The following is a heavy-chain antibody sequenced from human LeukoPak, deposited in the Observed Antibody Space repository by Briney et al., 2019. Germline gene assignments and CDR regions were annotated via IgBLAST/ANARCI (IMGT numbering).Heavy chain of an antibody. Sequence: PGGSLRLSCVASGNYWMHWVRQAPGKGLVWVSHINSDGSWTSYADSVKGRFTISRDNAKNSLYLQMNSLRDEDTAVYYCVRTVRVMDYTIFGVEMGYYYYGMDVWGQGTTVTVSS. V-gene: IGHV3-74*01. CDR3: VRTVRVMDYTIFGVEMGYYYYGMDV. CDR2: INSDGSWT. J-gene: IGHJ6*02. D-gene: IGHD3-3*01. CDR1: GNYW.